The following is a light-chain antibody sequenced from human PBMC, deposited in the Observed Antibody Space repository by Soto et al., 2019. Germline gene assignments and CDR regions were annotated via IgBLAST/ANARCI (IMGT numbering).Light chain of an antibody. CDR1: QDIIRG. CDR2: AAT. J-gene: IGKJ3*01. V-gene: IGKV1-12*01. Sequence: DIQMTQSPTSVSASVKDRVTITCRASQDIIRGLAWYQQRSGEAPRLLIFAATSLQKGVSSMFRVTGSGTNFTLTISSLQSEDFATYYCQQTKKFPVSFGPGTKVDIK. CDR3: QQTKKFPVS.